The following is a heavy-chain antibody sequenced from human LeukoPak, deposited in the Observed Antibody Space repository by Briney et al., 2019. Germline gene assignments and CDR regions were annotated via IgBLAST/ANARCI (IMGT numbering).Heavy chain of an antibody. CDR1: GFTFSTFT. Sequence: GGSLRLSCAASGFTFSTFTMNWVRQAPGKGLEWVSCITSSSSRYISYADSVKGRFTISRDNAKNSLYLQMNSLRAEDTAVYYCAKGSKEVVFTRNHYMDVWGKGTTVTSSS. CDR2: ITSSSSRYI. J-gene: IGHJ6*03. V-gene: IGHV3-21*01. CDR3: AKGSKEVVFTRNHYMDV. D-gene: IGHD3-22*01.